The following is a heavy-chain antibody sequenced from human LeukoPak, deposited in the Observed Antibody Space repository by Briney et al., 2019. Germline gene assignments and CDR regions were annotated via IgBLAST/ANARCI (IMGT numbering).Heavy chain of an antibody. CDR2: IYHSGST. V-gene: IGHV4-38-2*02. D-gene: IGHD5-24*01. CDR1: GYSISSGYY. CDR3: ARDGYTDSFDY. J-gene: IGHJ4*02. Sequence: SETLSLTCTVSGYSISSGYYWGWIRQPPGKGLEWIGSIYHSGSTYYNPSLKSRVTISVDTSKNQFSLKLSSVTAADTAVYYCARDGYTDSFDYWGQGTLVTVSS.